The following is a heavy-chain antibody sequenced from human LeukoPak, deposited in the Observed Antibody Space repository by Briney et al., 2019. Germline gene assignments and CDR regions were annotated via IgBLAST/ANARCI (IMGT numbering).Heavy chain of an antibody. D-gene: IGHD1-26*01. CDR3: ARLRSGSTPPPPYYYYGLDV. J-gene: IGHJ6*02. Sequence: SGTLSLTRTVSGGPISDFYWSWIRQSPEKGLEWIGNIFYSGNTNYNPSLRSRVTISVDTSKKQFSLRLTSVTAADTAVYYCARLRSGSTPPPPYYYYGLDVWGQGTTVTVSS. CDR2: IFYSGNT. V-gene: IGHV4-59*01. CDR1: GGPISDFY.